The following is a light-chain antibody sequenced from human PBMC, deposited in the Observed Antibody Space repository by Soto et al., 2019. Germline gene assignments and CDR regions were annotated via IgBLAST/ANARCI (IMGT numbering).Light chain of an antibody. CDR3: QESYNTVT. CDR2: AAS. V-gene: IGKV1-39*01. Sequence: DSQMTQSPPSLSASVGDRVTITCRASQNINTYLNWYQQKPGRAPKLLIYAASYLQSGVPSRFSGTGSGTDFTLTISSLQPEDFATYYRQESYNTVTFGPGTKVDIK. J-gene: IGKJ3*01. CDR1: QNINTY.